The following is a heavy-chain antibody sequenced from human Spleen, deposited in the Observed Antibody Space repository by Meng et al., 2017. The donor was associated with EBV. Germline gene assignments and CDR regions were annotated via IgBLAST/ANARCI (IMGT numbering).Heavy chain of an antibody. CDR2: IYHSGST. D-gene: IGHD6-19*01. J-gene: IGHJ4*02. CDR1: GGSVSRGRYN. CDR3: ARDGYSSGIDY. Sequence: QVPLREAGPGLVKPSEALSLTCTVFGGSVSRGRYNWSWIRQPPGKGLEWIGYIYHSGSTKYNPSLTSRVTISVDTSKNQFSLNLRSVTAADTAVYYCARDGYSSGIDYWGQGTLVTVSS. V-gene: IGHV4-61*01.